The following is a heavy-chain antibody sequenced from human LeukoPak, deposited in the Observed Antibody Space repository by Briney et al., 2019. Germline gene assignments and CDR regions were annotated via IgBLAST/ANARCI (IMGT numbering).Heavy chain of an antibody. J-gene: IGHJ4*02. CDR3: ATGGGY. D-gene: IGHD3-10*01. CDR2: IRYDGSNK. CDR1: GFTFSSYA. V-gene: IGHV3-30*02. Sequence: GRSLRLSCAASGFTFSSYAMHWVRQAPGKGLEWVAFIRYDGSNKYYADSVRGRFTISRDNSKNTLYLQMNSLRAEDTAVYYCATGGGYWGQGTLVTVSS.